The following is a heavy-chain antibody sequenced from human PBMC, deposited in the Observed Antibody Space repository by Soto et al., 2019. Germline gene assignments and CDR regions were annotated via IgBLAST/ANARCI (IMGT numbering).Heavy chain of an antibody. CDR1: GGTFSSYA. J-gene: IGHJ5*02. Sequence: QVQLVQSGAEVKKPGSSVKVSCKASGGTFSSYAISWVRQAPGQGLEWMGEIIPIFGTANYAQKVQGRVTITADESTSTAYMELSSMRSEDTDVYYCARDRGPSSGYYPYWFDPWGQGTLVTVSS. CDR2: IIPIFGTA. CDR3: ARDRGPSSGYYPYWFDP. V-gene: IGHV1-69*12. D-gene: IGHD3-22*01.